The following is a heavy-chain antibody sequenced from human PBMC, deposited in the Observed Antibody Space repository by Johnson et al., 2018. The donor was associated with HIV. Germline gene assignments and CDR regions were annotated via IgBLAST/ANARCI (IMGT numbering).Heavy chain of an antibody. D-gene: IGHD5-18*01. J-gene: IGHJ3*02. Sequence: VQLVESGGGVVQPGGSLRLSCAASGFTFRNYAMHWVRQAPGKGLEWVSAIGTAGDTYYPGSVKGRFTISRENAKNSLYLQMNSLRAGDTAVYYCAKVAAAMGTDAFDIWGQGTMVTVSS. CDR1: GFTFRNYA. CDR2: IGTAGDT. V-gene: IGHV3-13*01. CDR3: AKVAAAMGTDAFDI.